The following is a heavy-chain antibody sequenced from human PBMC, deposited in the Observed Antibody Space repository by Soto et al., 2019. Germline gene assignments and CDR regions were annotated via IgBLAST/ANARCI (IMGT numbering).Heavy chain of an antibody. CDR2: IYHSGST. Sequence: QVQLQESGPGLVKPSGTLSLTCAVSGGSISSSNWWSWVRQPPGKGLEWIGEIYHSGSTNYNPSLKSRVTISVDKSKNQFSPKLSSVTAADTAVYYCARDLGWQLASHWYFDLWGRGTLVTVSS. CDR1: GGSISSSNW. CDR3: ARDLGWQLASHWYFDL. D-gene: IGHD6-6*01. J-gene: IGHJ2*01. V-gene: IGHV4-4*02.